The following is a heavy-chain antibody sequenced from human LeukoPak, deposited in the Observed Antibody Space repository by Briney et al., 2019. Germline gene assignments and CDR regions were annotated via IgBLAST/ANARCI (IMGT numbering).Heavy chain of an antibody. J-gene: IGHJ4*02. V-gene: IGHV3-53*01. CDR3: ARDLHGRRDY. CDR2: IYSGGST. CDR1: GFTVSSNY. D-gene: IGHD5-24*01. Sequence: GGSLRLSCAASGFTVSSNYMSWVRQAPGKGLEWVSVIYSGGSTYYADSVKGRFTISRDNTKNTLYLQMNSLRAEDTAVYYCARDLHGRRDYWGQGTLVTVSS.